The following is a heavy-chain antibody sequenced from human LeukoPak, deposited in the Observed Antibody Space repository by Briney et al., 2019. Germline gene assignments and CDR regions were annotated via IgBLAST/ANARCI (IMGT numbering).Heavy chain of an antibody. V-gene: IGHV4-59*01. CDR3: ARGNWNYASFWFDP. J-gene: IGHJ5*02. CDR1: GGSISSYY. CDR2: ISYSGST. Sequence: WETLSLTCTVSGGSISSYYWSWIRQPPGKGLEWIGYISYSGSTNYNPSLKSRVSISVETSKNQFSLKLSSVTAADTAVYYCARGNWNYASFWFDPWGQGTLVTVSS. D-gene: IGHD1-7*01.